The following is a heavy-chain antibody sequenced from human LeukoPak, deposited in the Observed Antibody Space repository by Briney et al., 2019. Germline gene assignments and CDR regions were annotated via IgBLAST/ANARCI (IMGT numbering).Heavy chain of an antibody. CDR3: ARDDFWSGYQDY. D-gene: IGHD3-3*01. CDR2: IYTSGST. V-gene: IGHV4-61*02. Sequence: SQTLSLTCTVSGGSISSVNYYWSWIRQPAGKGLEWIGRIYTSGSTNYNPSLKSRVTISVDTSKNQFSLQLTSVTAADTAVYYFARDDFWSGYQDYWGQGALVTVSS. J-gene: IGHJ4*02. CDR1: GGSISSVNYY.